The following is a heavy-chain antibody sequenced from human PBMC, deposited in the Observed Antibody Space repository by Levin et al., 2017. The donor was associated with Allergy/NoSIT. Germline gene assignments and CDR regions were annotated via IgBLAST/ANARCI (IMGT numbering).Heavy chain of an antibody. J-gene: IGHJ6*02. V-gene: IGHV3-30*18. CDR2: ISYDGSNK. CDR1: GFTFSSYA. D-gene: IGHD3-10*01. CDR3: AKEAGTAYYYYNGMDV. Sequence: GESLKISCAASGFTFSSYAMHWVRQAPGKGLEWVAIISYDGSNKDYADSVKGRFTISRDNSKNTLYLQMNSLRPEDTAVYYCAKEAGTAYYYYNGMDVWGQGTTVTVSS.